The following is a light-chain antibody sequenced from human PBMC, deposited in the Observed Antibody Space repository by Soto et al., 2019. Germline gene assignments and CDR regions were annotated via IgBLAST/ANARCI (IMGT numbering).Light chain of an antibody. Sequence: QSVLTQPPSASGSPGQSVTISCTGTSSDVGNYNYVSWYQQHPGKAPKLLIYEVIKRPSGVPDRFSGTKSGNTASLTGSGIQAEDEADYYCSSYAAGKNVVFGGGTKMTVL. J-gene: IGLJ3*02. CDR1: SSDVGNYNY. V-gene: IGLV2-8*01. CDR3: SSYAAGKNVV. CDR2: EVI.